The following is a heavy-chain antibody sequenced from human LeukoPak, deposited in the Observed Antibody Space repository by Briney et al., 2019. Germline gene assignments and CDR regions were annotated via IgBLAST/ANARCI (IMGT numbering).Heavy chain of an antibody. CDR3: ARLEAGYSSSWYGLKSYWFDP. Sequence: SETLSLTCTVSGGSISSSSYYWGWIRQPPGNGLEWIGSIYYSGSTYYNPSLKSRVTISVDTSKNQFSLKLSSVTAADTAVYYCARLEAGYSSSWYGLKSYWFDPWGQGTLVTVSS. CDR1: GGSISSSSYY. D-gene: IGHD6-13*01. V-gene: IGHV4-39*01. J-gene: IGHJ5*02. CDR2: IYYSGST.